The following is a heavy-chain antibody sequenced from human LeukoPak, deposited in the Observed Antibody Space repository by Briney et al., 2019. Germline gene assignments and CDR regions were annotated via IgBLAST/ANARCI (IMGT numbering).Heavy chain of an antibody. CDR3: ARGPISSGSHEYYFDY. Sequence: PSETLSLTCAVYGGSFSGYYWSWIRQPPGKGLEWIGEINHSGSTNYNPSLKSRVTISVDTSKNQFSLKLSSVTAADTAVYYCARGPISSGSHEYYFDYWGQGTLVTVSS. CDR2: INHSGST. V-gene: IGHV4-34*01. J-gene: IGHJ4*02. D-gene: IGHD1-26*01. CDR1: GGSFSGYY.